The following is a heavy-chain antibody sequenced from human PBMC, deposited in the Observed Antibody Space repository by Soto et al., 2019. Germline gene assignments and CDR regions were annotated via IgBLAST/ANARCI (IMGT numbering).Heavy chain of an antibody. Sequence: SETLSLTCAVYGGSFSGYYWGWIRQPPGKGLEWIGSIYYSGSTYYNPSLKSRVTISVDTSKNQFSLKLSSVTAADTAVYYCARHQIGGYYDILTGYYTGDYWGQGTLVTVSS. D-gene: IGHD3-9*01. CDR1: GGSFSGYY. CDR2: IYYSGST. CDR3: ARHQIGGYYDILTGYYTGDY. V-gene: IGHV4-39*01. J-gene: IGHJ4*02.